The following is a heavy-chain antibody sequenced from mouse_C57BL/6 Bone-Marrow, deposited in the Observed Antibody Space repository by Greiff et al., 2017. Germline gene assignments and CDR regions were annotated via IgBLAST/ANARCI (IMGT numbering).Heavy chain of an antibody. Sequence: VQVVESGPELVKPGASVKLSCKASGYTFTSYDINWVKQRPGQGLEWIGWIYPRDGSTKYKEKFKGKATLTVDTSSSTAYMELHSLTSEDSAVYFCARLEFDGSSGDWYFDVWGTGTTVTVSS. CDR3: ARLEFDGSSGDWYFDV. V-gene: IGHV1-85*01. J-gene: IGHJ1*03. CDR2: IYPRDGST. CDR1: GYTFTSYD. D-gene: IGHD1-1*01.